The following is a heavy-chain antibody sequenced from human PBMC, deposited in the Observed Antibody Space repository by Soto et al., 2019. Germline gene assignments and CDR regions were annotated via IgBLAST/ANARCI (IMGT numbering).Heavy chain of an antibody. CDR2: ISGSGGST. Sequence: GGSLRLSCAASGFTFSSYAMSWVRQAPGKGLEWVSAISGSGGSTYYADSVKGRFTISRNNSKNTLYLQMNSLRAEDTAVYYCAKAGYSSGWFMDAYYYYGMDVWGQGTTVTVSS. V-gene: IGHV3-23*01. CDR1: GFTFSSYA. CDR3: AKAGYSSGWFMDAYYYYGMDV. J-gene: IGHJ6*02. D-gene: IGHD6-19*01.